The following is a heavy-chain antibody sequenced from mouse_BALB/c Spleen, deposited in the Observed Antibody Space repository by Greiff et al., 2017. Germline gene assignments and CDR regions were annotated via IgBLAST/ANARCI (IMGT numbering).Heavy chain of an antibody. V-gene: IGHV2-6-7*01. CDR3: ARFITTATGAMDY. D-gene: IGHD1-2*01. J-gene: IGHJ4*01. CDR1: GFSLTGYG. Sequence: QVQLKQSGPGLVAPSQSLSITCTVSGFSLTGYGVNWVRQPPGKGLEWLGMIWGDGSTDYNSALKSRLSISKDNSKSQVFLKMNSLQTDDTARYYCARFITTATGAMDYWGQGTSVTVSS. CDR2: IWGDGST.